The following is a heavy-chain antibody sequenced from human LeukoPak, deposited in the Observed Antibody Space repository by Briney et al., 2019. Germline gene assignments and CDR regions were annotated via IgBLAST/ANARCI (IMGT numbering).Heavy chain of an antibody. CDR1: RFTFSSYW. J-gene: IGHJ5*02. D-gene: IGHD3-3*01. CDR2: INTDGSTT. CDR3: ARDYDFWSGYTCWFDP. Sequence: GGSLRLSCAASRFTFSSYWMHWVRQAPGKGLVWVSRINTDGSTTTYADSVKGRFTISRDNGKNTLYLQMNSLRAEDTAVYYCARDYDFWSGYTCWFDPWGQGTLVTVSS. V-gene: IGHV3-74*01.